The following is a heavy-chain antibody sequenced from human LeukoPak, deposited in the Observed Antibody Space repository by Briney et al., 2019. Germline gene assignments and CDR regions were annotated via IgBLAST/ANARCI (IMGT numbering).Heavy chain of an antibody. CDR2: IIPILGTA. CDR3: ARDSDCSSTSCYRATLDP. CDR1: GGTFSSYA. D-gene: IGHD2-2*02. Sequence: GASVKVSCKASGGTFSSYAISWVRQAPGQGLEWMGGIIPILGTANYAQKFQGRVTITTDESTSTAYMELSSLRSEDTAVYYCARDSDCSSTSCYRATLDPWGQGTLVTVSS. J-gene: IGHJ5*02. V-gene: IGHV1-69*05.